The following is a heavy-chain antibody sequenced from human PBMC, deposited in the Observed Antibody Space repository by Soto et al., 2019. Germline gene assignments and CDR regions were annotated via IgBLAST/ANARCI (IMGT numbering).Heavy chain of an antibody. Sequence: PGGSLRLGCPASGFTLNTYWLSWVRQAPGKGLEWVANMKKDGGEVYYVDSVMGRFTISRDNAKNSLSLQMNSLRGDDTAVYYSARDGYWYAMDVWGQGTTFSVSS. CDR3: ARDGYWYAMDV. J-gene: IGHJ6*02. D-gene: IGHD5-18*01. CDR2: MKKDGGEV. V-gene: IGHV3-7*01. CDR1: GFTLNTYW.